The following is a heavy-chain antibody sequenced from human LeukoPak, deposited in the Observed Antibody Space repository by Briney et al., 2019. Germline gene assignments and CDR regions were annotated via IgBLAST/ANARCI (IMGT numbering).Heavy chain of an antibody. CDR1: GGSISSYY. CDR2: IYYSGGT. V-gene: IGHV4-59*01. D-gene: IGHD6-6*01. CDR3: ARARRYSSSSSWYFDL. J-gene: IGHJ2*01. Sequence: KASETLSLTCTVSGGSISSYYWSWIRQPPGKGLEWIGYIYYSGGTNYNPSLKSRVTISVDTSKNQFSLTLSSVTAADTAVYYCARARRYSSSSSWYFDLWGRGTLVTVSS.